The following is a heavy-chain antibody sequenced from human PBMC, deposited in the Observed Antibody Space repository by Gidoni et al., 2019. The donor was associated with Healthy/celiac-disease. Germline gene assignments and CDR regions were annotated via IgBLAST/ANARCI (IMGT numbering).Heavy chain of an antibody. V-gene: IGHV3-23*01. CDR3: AKDPEGSDAFDI. CDR1: GFTVSSDA. CDR2: ISGSGGST. J-gene: IGHJ3*02. Sequence: EVQPLESGEGLVQPGGSLRLSCASSGFTVSSDAMGWARQAPGKGLEWVSAISGSGGSTYDADSVKGRFTIARDNSKNTRYLQMNSLRAEDTAVYYCAKDPEGSDAFDIWGQGTMVTVSS.